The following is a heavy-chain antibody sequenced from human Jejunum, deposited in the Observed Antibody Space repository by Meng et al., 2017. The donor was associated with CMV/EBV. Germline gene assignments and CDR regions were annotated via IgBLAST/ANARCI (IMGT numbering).Heavy chain of an antibody. CDR2: SRYDGSQD. CDR1: LSSYG. CDR3: AKLQGLYSGTYYGHSFDF. J-gene: IGHJ4*02. D-gene: IGHD1-26*01. Sequence: LSSYGMHQARQGPGKGLEWGAFSRYDGSQDCYADSVKGRFTISRDSSDNTLYLQMKSLRSEDTAMYYCAKLQGLYSGTYYGHSFDFWGQGTLVTVSS. V-gene: IGHV3-30*02.